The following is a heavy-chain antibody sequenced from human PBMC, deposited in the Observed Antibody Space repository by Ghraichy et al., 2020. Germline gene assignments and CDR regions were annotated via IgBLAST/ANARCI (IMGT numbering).Heavy chain of an antibody. V-gene: IGHV1-18*01. CDR3: ARDARSMLRFLEWSPFDY. J-gene: IGHJ4*02. CDR1: GYTFTSYG. CDR2: ISAYNGNT. D-gene: IGHD3-3*01. Sequence: ASVKVSCKASGYTFTSYGISWVRQAPGQGLEWMGWISAYNGNTNYAQKLQGRVTMTTDTSTSTAYMELRSLRSDDTAVYYCARDARSMLRFLEWSPFDYWGQGTLVTVSS.